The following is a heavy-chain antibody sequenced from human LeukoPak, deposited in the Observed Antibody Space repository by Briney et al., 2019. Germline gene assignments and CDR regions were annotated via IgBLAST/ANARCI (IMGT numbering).Heavy chain of an antibody. Sequence: ASVKVSCKASGYTFTSYGISWVQQAPGQGLEWMGWISAYNGNTNYAQKLQGRVTMTTDASTSTAYMELRSLRSDDTAVYYCARTAPFGRFGELSSFFDYWGQGTLVTVSS. D-gene: IGHD3-10*01. J-gene: IGHJ4*02. CDR2: ISAYNGNT. V-gene: IGHV1-18*04. CDR1: GYTFTSYG. CDR3: ARTAPFGRFGELSSFFDY.